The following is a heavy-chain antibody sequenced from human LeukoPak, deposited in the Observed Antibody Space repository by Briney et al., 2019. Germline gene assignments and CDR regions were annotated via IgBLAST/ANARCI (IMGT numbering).Heavy chain of an antibody. D-gene: IGHD3-10*01. J-gene: IGHJ3*02. CDR2: ISSSGSTI. CDR3: ARGARSGAFDI. CDR1: GCTFSSYE. Sequence: GGSLRLSCAASGCTFSSYEMNRVRQAPGKGLEWVSYISSSGSTIYYADSVKGRFTISRDNAKNSLYLQMNSLRAEDTAVYYCARGARSGAFDIWGQGTMVTVSS. V-gene: IGHV3-48*03.